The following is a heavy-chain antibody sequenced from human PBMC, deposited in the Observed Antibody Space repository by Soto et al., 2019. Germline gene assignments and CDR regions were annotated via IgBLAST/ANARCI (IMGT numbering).Heavy chain of an antibody. J-gene: IGHJ4*02. Sequence: EVQLVESGGDLVQPGGSLRLSCAASGFTFSTYSMNWVRQAPGKGLEWVSSISSSSTIYYADSVKGRFTISRENVQNSLYLQIHSLRAEDTAVYYCARERGSGWTFDYWGQGTLVTVSS. V-gene: IGHV3-48*01. CDR2: ISSSSTI. CDR3: ARERGSGWTFDY. CDR1: GFTFSTYS. D-gene: IGHD6-19*01.